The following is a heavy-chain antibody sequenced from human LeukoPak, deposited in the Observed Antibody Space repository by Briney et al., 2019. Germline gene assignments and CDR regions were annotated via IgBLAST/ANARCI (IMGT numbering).Heavy chain of an antibody. Sequence: GGSLRLSCVASGFTFSNYGMSWVRQAPGKGLEWVSTISGSGGSTYYADSVRGRFTISRDNTKNSLYLQMDSLTADDTAVYFCACLRGPSDYWGQGTLVTVSS. CDR3: ACLRGPSDY. V-gene: IGHV3-23*01. CDR1: GFTFSNYG. D-gene: IGHD4-17*01. CDR2: ISGSGGST. J-gene: IGHJ4*02.